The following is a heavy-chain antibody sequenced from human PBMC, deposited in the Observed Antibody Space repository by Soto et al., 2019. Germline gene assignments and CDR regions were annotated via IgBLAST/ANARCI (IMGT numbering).Heavy chain of an antibody. CDR1: GVSISSNSYY. D-gene: IGHD6-13*01. V-gene: IGHV4-39*02. CDR2: VYYSGDT. J-gene: IGHJ4*02. CDR3: ARRALDTGSWDFDY. Sequence: QLQLQESGPGLVKPSETLSLTCTVSGVSISSNSYYWGWIRQTPGKGLEWIGSVYYSGDTYYNPSLKSRVTMSVDASKNHFSLKLISLTAADTALYYCARRALDTGSWDFDYWGQGTLVTVSS.